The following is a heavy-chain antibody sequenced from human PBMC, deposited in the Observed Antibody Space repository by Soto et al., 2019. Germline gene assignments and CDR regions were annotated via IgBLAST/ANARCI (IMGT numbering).Heavy chain of an antibody. V-gene: IGHV1-3*01. CDR1: GYSFTKYG. Sequence: QVQLVQSGTEVKKPGASVKVSCKTSGYSFTKYGLHWVRQAPGQRLEWMGWINPGNGDTKYSQKFQGRVTITRDTSATTAYMELSSLRSEDSAVFYCAXTXXSSTSCYNYYYYGM. D-gene: IGHD2-2*01. J-gene: IGHJ6*01. CDR2: INPGNGDT. CDR3: AXTXXSSTSCYNYYYYGM.